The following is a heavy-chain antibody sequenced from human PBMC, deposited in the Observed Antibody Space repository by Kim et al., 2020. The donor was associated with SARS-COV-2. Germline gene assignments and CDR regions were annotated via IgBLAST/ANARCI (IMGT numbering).Heavy chain of an antibody. V-gene: IGHV3-53*01. Sequence: GGSRRRSCAACGLSGGEKSMSWVRASAEGVWAYVSVTYSDESSRLGDFVQGRFSISRDNSKNILHLQMNDLRAEDTAIYYCGGGTSPRLYFDSWGQGTPVTVSS. CDR2: TYSDESS. CDR1: GLSGGEKS. D-gene: IGHD2-15*01. CDR3: GGGTSPRLYFDS. J-gene: IGHJ4*02.